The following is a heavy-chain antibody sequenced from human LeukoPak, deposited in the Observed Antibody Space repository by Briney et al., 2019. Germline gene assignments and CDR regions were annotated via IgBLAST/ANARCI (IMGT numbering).Heavy chain of an antibody. J-gene: IGHJ4*02. Sequence: GGSLRLSCVASGFTFSSYTMIWVRQVPGKGLEWVAFIRYDGTNKYYADSVKGRFTISRDNSKNTLYLQMNSLRAEDTAVYYCAKEKKYYYDGSGYPGYDYWGQGTLVTVSS. D-gene: IGHD3-22*01. CDR1: GFTFSSYT. V-gene: IGHV3-30*02. CDR3: AKEKKYYYDGSGYPGYDY. CDR2: IRYDGTNK.